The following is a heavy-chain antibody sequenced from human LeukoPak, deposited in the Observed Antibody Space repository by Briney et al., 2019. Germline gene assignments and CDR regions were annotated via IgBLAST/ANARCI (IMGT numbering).Heavy chain of an antibody. CDR3: AREKSSGYPGR. CDR2: IYSGGST. V-gene: IGHV3-66*01. J-gene: IGHJ4*02. Sequence: GGSLRLSCAASGFTFSSYSMNWVRQAPGKGLEWVSVIYSGGSTYYADSVKGRFTISRDNSKNTLYLQMNSLRAEDTAVYYCAREKSSGYPGRWGQGTLVTVSS. CDR1: GFTFSSYS. D-gene: IGHD3-22*01.